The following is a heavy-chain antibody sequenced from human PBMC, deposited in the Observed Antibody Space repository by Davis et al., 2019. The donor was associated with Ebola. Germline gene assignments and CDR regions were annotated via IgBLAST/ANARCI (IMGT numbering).Heavy chain of an antibody. CDR1: GYTFTGYY. CDR3: ARAGCSSTSCPRAFDI. CDR2: INPSGGST. V-gene: IGHV1-46*01. D-gene: IGHD2-2*01. J-gene: IGHJ3*02. Sequence: ASVKVSCKASGYTFTGYYMHWVRQAPGQGLEWMGIINPSGGSTSYAQKFQGRVTMTRDTSTSTVYMELSSLRSEDTAVYYCARAGCSSTSCPRAFDIWSQGTMVTVSS.